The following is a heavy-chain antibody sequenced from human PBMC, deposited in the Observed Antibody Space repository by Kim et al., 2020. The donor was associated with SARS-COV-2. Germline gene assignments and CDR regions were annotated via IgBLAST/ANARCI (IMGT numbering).Heavy chain of an antibody. CDR1: GGSISSYY. J-gene: IGHJ4*02. CDR3: ARGRPSRITIFGVANFDY. CDR2: IYYSGST. D-gene: IGHD3-3*01. Sequence: SETLSLTCTVSGGSISSYYWSWIRQPPGKGLEWIGYIYYSGSTNYNPSLKSRVTISVDTSKNQFSLKLSSVTAAATAVYYCARGRPSRITIFGVANFDYWGQGTLVTVSS. V-gene: IGHV4-59*13.